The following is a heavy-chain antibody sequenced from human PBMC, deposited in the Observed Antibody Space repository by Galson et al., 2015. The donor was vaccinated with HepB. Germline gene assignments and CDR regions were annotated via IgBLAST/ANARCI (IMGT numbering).Heavy chain of an antibody. CDR2: IKSEPDGGAI. CDR3: TTSPDIVAVQGDGFVSTFDV. CDR1: GFTFHYAW. J-gene: IGHJ3*01. Sequence: SLRLSCAASGFTFHYAWMSWVRQAPGKGPEWVARIKSEPDGGAIDYSASVKDRFTISRDDSKNMVYLQMNALKSEDTAVYFCTTSPDIVAVQGDGFVSTFDVWGQGTMVIAAS. V-gene: IGHV3-15*01. D-gene: IGHD2-21*01.